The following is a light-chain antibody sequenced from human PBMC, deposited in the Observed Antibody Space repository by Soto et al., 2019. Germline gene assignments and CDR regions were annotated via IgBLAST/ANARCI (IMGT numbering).Light chain of an antibody. J-gene: IGKJ2*01. CDR1: QSVRNTF. CDR2: LAS. V-gene: IGKV3-20*01. Sequence: IVLTQSPGTLSLAPGERATLSCRASQSVRNTFLSWYKQRPGQAPRLLIYLASTRAAGIPDRFSGSGSETDFTLTLSRQESEDFAVYYCQQYGDSPPRYTFGQGTKLEI. CDR3: QQYGDSPPRYT.